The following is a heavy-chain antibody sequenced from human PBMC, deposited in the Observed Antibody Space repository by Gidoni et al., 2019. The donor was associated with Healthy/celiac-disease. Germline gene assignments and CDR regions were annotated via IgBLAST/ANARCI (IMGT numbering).Heavy chain of an antibody. Sequence: QVQLVQSGAEVKKPGYSVKVSCKASGGTFSSYAISWVRQAPGQGFEWMGGIIPIFGTANYAQKFQGRVTITADESTSTAYMELSSLRSEDTAVYYCARGVVAASHYYYGMDVWGQGTTVTVSS. V-gene: IGHV1-69*01. CDR3: ARGVVAASHYYYGMDV. CDR1: GGTFSSYA. J-gene: IGHJ6*02. D-gene: IGHD2-15*01. CDR2: IIPIFGTA.